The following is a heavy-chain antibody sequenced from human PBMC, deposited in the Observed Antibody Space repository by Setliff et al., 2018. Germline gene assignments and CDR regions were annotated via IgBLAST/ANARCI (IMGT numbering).Heavy chain of an antibody. J-gene: IGHJ4*02. CDR1: GFSLSTSGVG. CDR2: IYWDDDK. D-gene: IGHD3-22*01. Sequence: SGPTLVNPTQLLTLTCTFSGFSLSTSGVGVGWIRQPPGKALEWLALIYWDDDKRDSPSLKSRLTITKDTSKNQVVLTMTNMDPVDKATYYCARAYYDSSGYYPLVYWGQGTLVTVSS. CDR3: ARAYYDSSGYYPLVY. V-gene: IGHV2-5*02.